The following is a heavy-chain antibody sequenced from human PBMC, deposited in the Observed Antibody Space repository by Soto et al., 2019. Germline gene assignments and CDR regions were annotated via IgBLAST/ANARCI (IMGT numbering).Heavy chain of an antibody. Sequence: SVKVSCKASGGTFSSYAISWVRQAPGQGLEWMGGIIPIFGTANYAQKFQGRVTITADKSTSTAYMELSSLRSEDTAVYYCARDFGQHYYDSSGYYRVKRYFDYCGQGTLLTVST. CDR3: ARDFGQHYYDSSGYYRVKRYFDY. V-gene: IGHV1-69*06. CDR1: GGTFSSYA. CDR2: IIPIFGTA. D-gene: IGHD3-22*01. J-gene: IGHJ4*02.